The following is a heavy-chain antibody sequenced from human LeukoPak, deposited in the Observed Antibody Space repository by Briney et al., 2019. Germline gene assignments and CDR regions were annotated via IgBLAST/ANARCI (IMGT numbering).Heavy chain of an antibody. Sequence: LSLTCTVSGGSISSGGYYWSWVRQAPGKGLEWVSAISGSGGSTYYADSVKGRFTISRDNSKNTLYLQMNSLRAEDTAVYYCAKEYYYDSSGYLDPIYGMDVWGQGPRSPSP. V-gene: IGHV3-23*01. CDR3: AKEYYYDSSGYLDPIYGMDV. CDR2: ISGSGGST. D-gene: IGHD3-22*01. J-gene: IGHJ6*02. CDR1: GGSISSGGYY.